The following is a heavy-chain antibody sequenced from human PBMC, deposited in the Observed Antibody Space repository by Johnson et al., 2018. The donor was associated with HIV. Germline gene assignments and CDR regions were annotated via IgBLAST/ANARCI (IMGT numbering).Heavy chain of an antibody. J-gene: IGHJ3*02. Sequence: VQLVESGGGVVQPGRSLRLSCAASGFTFSSYAMHWVRQAPGKGLEWVAVISYDGSNKYYADSVKGRLTISRDNSKNTRYLQMNSLRAEDTAVYYGGGVEQQLWLRGAFDIWGQGTMVTVSS. D-gene: IGHD5-18*01. CDR2: ISYDGSNK. V-gene: IGHV3-30*04. CDR1: GFTFSSYA. CDR3: GGVEQQLWLRGAFDI.